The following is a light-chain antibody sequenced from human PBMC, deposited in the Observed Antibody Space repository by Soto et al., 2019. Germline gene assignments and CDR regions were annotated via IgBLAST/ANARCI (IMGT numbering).Light chain of an antibody. CDR1: SSNIGAGYD. Sequence: QSALAQPPSVSGAPGQKVTGSCTGSSSNIGAGYDLHWYQQLPGTAPKLLLYGNNNRPSGVPDRFSGSKSGTSASLAITGLQAEDEADYYCQSYDSSLSAYVFGTGTKVTVL. V-gene: IGLV1-40*01. CDR2: GNN. CDR3: QSYDSSLSAYV. J-gene: IGLJ1*01.